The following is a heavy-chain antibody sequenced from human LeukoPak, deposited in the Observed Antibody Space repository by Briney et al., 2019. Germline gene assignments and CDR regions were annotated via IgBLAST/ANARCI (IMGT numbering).Heavy chain of an antibody. V-gene: IGHV1-69*13. J-gene: IGHJ3*02. Sequence: GASVKVSCKASGGTFSSYAISWVRQAPGQGLEWMGGIIPIFGTANYAQKFQGRVMITADESTSTAYMELRSLRSDDTAVYYFARDNVEQWLAQGAFDIWGQGTMVTVSS. CDR2: IIPIFGTA. CDR1: GGTFSSYA. D-gene: IGHD6-19*01. CDR3: ARDNVEQWLAQGAFDI.